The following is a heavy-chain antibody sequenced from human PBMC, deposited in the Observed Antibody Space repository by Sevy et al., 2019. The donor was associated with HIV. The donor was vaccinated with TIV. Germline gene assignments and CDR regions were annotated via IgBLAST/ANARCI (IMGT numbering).Heavy chain of an antibody. Sequence: GGSLRLSCAASGFTFSSYAMHWVRQAPGKGLEWVAVISYDGSNKYYADSVKGRFTISRDNSKITLYLQMNSLRAEDTAVYYCARDPSAVAGTGRKYFDYWGQGTLVTVSS. D-gene: IGHD6-19*01. CDR3: ARDPSAVAGTGRKYFDY. CDR2: ISYDGSNK. CDR1: GFTFSSYA. V-gene: IGHV3-30-3*01. J-gene: IGHJ4*02.